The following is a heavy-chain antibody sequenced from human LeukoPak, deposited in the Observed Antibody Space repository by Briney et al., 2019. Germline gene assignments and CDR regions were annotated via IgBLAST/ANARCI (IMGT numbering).Heavy chain of an antibody. D-gene: IGHD3-10*01. CDR1: GGSISNYY. Sequence: PSETLSLTCTVSGGSISNYYWSWIRQPPGKGLEWIGYIYYSGSTNYNPSLKSRVTISVDTSKNQFSLKLSSVTAADTAVYYCARDSPPDYYYGSGSPVAFDIWGQGTMVTVSS. J-gene: IGHJ3*02. CDR3: ARDSPPDYYYGSGSPVAFDI. CDR2: IYYSGST. V-gene: IGHV4-59*01.